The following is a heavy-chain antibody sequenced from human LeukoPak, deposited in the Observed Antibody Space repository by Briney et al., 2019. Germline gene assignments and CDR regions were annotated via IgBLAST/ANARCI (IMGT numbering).Heavy chain of an antibody. CDR3: ARRYHYDTSGYYYYFDY. V-gene: IGHV4-59*01. CDR2: ISYSGST. Sequence: SETLSLTCTVSGGSISSYYWNWIRQPPGKGLEWIGYISYSGSTNYIPSLKSRVTISVDTSKNQFSLKLSSVTAADTAVYYCARRYHYDTSGYYYYFDYWGQGTLVTVSS. D-gene: IGHD3-22*01. CDR1: GGSISSYY. J-gene: IGHJ4*02.